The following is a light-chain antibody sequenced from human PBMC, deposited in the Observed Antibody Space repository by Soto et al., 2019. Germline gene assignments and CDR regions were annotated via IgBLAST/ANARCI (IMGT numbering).Light chain of an antibody. CDR2: DAS. CDR1: QSVISSY. J-gene: IGKJ3*01. V-gene: IGKV3-20*01. Sequence: EIVLTQSPGTLSLSPGERATLSCRASQSVISSYLAWYQQKPGQPPRLLIYDASSRATGISDRFSGSGSGTDFTLPISRLEPEDFAVYYCQQYGSSPLTFGPGTKVDIK. CDR3: QQYGSSPLT.